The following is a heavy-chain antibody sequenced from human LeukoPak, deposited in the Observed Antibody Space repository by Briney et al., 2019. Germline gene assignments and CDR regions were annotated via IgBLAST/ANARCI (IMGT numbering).Heavy chain of an antibody. J-gene: IGHJ5*02. CDR2: IYYSGST. V-gene: IGHV4-59*01. Sequence: SETLSLTCTVSGGSISSYYWSWIRQPPGKGLEWIGYIYYSGSTNYNPSLKSRVTISVDTSKNQFSLKLSSVTAADTAVYYRARETPSSSWYWFDPWGQGTLVTVSS. D-gene: IGHD6-13*01. CDR3: ARETPSSSWYWFDP. CDR1: GGSISSYY.